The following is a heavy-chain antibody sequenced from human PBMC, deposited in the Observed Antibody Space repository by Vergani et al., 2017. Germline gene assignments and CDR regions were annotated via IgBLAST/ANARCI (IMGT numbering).Heavy chain of an antibody. CDR1: GFTFSSYG. CDR3: ARDLLGDYYDSSGYYGLLDY. D-gene: IGHD3-22*01. CDR2: IWYDGSNK. V-gene: IGHV3-33*08. J-gene: IGHJ4*02. Sequence: VQLVESGGGLVKPGGSLRLSCAASGFTFSSYGMHWVRQAPGKGLEWVAVIWYDGSNKYYADSVKGRFTISRDNSKNTLYLQMNSLRAEDTAVYYCARDLLGDYYDSSGYYGLLDYWGQGTLVTVSS.